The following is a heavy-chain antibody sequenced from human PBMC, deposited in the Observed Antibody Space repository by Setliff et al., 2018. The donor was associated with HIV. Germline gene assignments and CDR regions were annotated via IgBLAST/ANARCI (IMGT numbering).Heavy chain of an antibody. Sequence: SVKVSCKASGGTFSNYAINWVRQAPGQGLEWMGGISPIIGTADYAQKFQGRVTITTDESTSTAYMEVSSLRSEDTAVYYCARDKTVTNYYYYMDVWGEGTTVTVSS. CDR3: ARDKTVTNYYYYMDV. D-gene: IGHD4-17*01. CDR1: GGTFSNYA. CDR2: ISPIIGTA. V-gene: IGHV1-69*05. J-gene: IGHJ6*03.